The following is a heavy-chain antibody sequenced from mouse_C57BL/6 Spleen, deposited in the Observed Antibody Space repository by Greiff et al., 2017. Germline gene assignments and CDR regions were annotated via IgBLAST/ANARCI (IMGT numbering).Heavy chain of an antibody. J-gene: IGHJ1*03. D-gene: IGHD4-1*01. CDR1: GFTFSDYY. CDR2: INYDGSST. CDR3: ARANWDYWYFDV. V-gene: IGHV5-16*01. Sequence: EVQLQESEGGLVQPGSSMKLSCTASGFTFSDYYMAWVRQVPEKGLEWVANINYDGSSTYYLDSLKSRFIISRDNAKNILYLQMSSLKSEDTATYYCARANWDYWYFDVWGTGTTVTVSS.